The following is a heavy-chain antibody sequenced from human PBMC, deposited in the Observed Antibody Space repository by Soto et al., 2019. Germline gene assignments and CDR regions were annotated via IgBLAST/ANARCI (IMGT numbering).Heavy chain of an antibody. CDR2: ISSSSSYI. CDR3: APQGPYYYYYMAV. J-gene: IGHJ6*03. CDR1: GFTFSSYS. Sequence: EVQLVESGGGLVKPGGSLRLSCAASGFTFSSYSMNWVRQAPGKGLEWVSSISSSSSYIYYADSLKGRFNISRDNAKNSLYLQMNSLRAEDTAVYYCAPQGPYYYYYMAVWGKGTTVTVSS. V-gene: IGHV3-21*01.